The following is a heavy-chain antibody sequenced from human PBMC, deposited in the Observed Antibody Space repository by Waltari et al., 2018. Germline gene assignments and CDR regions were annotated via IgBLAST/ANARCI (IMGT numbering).Heavy chain of an antibody. CDR2: IIPIFGTA. CDR1: GGTFSSYA. Sequence: QVQLVQSGAEVKKPGSSVKVSCKASGGTFSSYAISWVRQAPGQGLEWMGRIIPIFGTANYAQKFQGRVTITADKSTSTAYMELSSLRSEDTAVYYCARDWVEMATTENAFDIWGQGTMVTVSS. V-gene: IGHV1-69*08. J-gene: IGHJ3*02. D-gene: IGHD5-12*01. CDR3: ARDWVEMATTENAFDI.